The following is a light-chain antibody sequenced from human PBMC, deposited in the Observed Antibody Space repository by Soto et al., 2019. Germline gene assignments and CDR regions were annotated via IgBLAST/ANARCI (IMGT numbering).Light chain of an antibody. CDR3: QSYDSSMTAVA. Sequence: QSVLTQPPSVSGAPGQGVTISCTGSSSNIGAGYDVHWYQQLPGTAPKLLIYDNANRPSGVPDRFSGSKSDTSASLAITGLQAEDEADYYCQSYDSSMTAVAFGGGTKLTVL. CDR1: SSNIGAGYD. V-gene: IGLV1-40*01. J-gene: IGLJ2*01. CDR2: DNA.